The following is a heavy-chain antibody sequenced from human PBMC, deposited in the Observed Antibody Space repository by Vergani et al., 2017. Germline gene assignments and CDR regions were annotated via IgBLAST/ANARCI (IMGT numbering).Heavy chain of an antibody. CDR3: ATSPFDLHYYYGMDV. J-gene: IGHJ6*02. V-gene: IGHV1-46*01. CDR2: INPSGGST. Sequence: QVQLVQSGAEVKKPGASVKVSCKASGYTFTSYYMHWVRQAPGQGLEWMGIINPSGGSTSYAQKFQGRVTMTRDTSTSTVYMELSSLRSEDTAVYYCATSPFDLHYYYGMDVWGQGTTVTVSS. CDR1: GYTFTSYY. D-gene: IGHD3-9*01.